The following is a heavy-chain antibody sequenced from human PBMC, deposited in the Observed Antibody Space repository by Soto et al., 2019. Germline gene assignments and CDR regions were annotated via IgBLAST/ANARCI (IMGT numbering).Heavy chain of an antibody. CDR1: GFTFSSYS. J-gene: IGHJ4*02. CDR3: ARDGGYDRAFYDYVWGSYRYPFDY. D-gene: IGHD3-16*02. CDR2: ISSSSSSTI. Sequence: GGSLRLSCAASGFTFSSYSMNWVRQAPGKGLEWVSYISSSSSSTIYYADSVKGRFTISRDNAKNSLYLQMNGLRDEDTAVYYCARDGGYDRAFYDYVWGSYRYPFDYWGQGTLVTVSS. V-gene: IGHV3-48*02.